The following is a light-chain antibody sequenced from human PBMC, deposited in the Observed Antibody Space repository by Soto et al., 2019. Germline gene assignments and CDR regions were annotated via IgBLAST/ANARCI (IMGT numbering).Light chain of an antibody. V-gene: IGKV3-15*01. Sequence: EMVMTQSPATLSVSPGERATLSCRASQSVSSNLAWYQQKPGQAPRLLIYGASTRSTGIPARFIGSGSGTEFTLTISSLQSEDFAVYDCQQYNNWPPWTFGQGTKVEIK. CDR3: QQYNNWPPWT. J-gene: IGKJ1*01. CDR2: GAS. CDR1: QSVSSN.